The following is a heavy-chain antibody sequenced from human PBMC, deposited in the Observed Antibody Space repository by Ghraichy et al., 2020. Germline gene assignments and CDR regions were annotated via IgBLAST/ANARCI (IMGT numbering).Heavy chain of an antibody. Sequence: VKVSCKASGGTFSSYAISWVRQAPGQGLEWMGGIIPIFGTANYAQKFQGRVTITADESTSTAYMELSSLRSEDTAVYYCARDPRQTVTRKGKYYYYGMDVWGQGTTVTVAS. CDR1: GGTFSSYA. CDR3: ARDPRQTVTRKGKYYYYGMDV. D-gene: IGHD4-17*01. CDR2: IIPIFGTA. V-gene: IGHV1-69*13. J-gene: IGHJ6*02.